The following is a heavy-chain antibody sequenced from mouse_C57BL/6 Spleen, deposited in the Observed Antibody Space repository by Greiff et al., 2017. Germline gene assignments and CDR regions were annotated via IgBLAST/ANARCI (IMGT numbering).Heavy chain of an antibody. CDR2: IDPSDSYT. V-gene: IGHV1-50*01. Sequence: VQLQQPGAELVKPGASVKLSCKASGYTFTSYWMQWVKQRPGQGLEWIGEIDPSDSYTNYNQKFKGKATLTVDTSSSTAYMQLSSLTSEDSAVYYWARGNDEAFAYWGQGTLVTVSA. CDR1: GYTFTSYW. D-gene: IGHD2-12*01. CDR3: ARGNDEAFAY. J-gene: IGHJ3*01.